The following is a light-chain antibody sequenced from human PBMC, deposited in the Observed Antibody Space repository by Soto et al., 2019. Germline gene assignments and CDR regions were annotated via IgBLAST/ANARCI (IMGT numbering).Light chain of an antibody. CDR1: QDISNY. J-gene: IGKJ2*01. CDR3: QQYDHMYT. CDR2: DAS. V-gene: IGKV1-33*01. Sequence: DIQMTQSPSSLSASVGDRVTITCQASQDISNYLNWYQQKPGKAPKLLIYDASNLETGVPSRFSGSGSGTDFTFTISSLQTEDIETYYCQQYDHMYTFGQGTKLEIK.